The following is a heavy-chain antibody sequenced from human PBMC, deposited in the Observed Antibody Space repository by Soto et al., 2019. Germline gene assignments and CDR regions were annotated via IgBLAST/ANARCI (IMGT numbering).Heavy chain of an antibody. CDR3: ARAHDFWSGRKQPIDS. CDR2: INHVGIT. CDR1: GGSFRGFY. D-gene: IGHD3-3*01. Sequence: SETLSVTCAATGGSFRGFYWTWIRQSPGKGLEWLGDINHVGITNYNPSLKSRVSIPVDTSKSQFSLKLSPVTAADTAVYYCARAHDFWSGRKQPIDSWGQGTLVTVSS. V-gene: IGHV4-34*01. J-gene: IGHJ4*02.